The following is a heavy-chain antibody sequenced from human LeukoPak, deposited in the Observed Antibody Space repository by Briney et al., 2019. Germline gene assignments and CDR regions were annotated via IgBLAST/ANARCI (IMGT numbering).Heavy chain of an antibody. Sequence: SETLSLTCTVSGGSISSGGYYWSWIRQHPGKGREWIGYIYYSGSTYYNPSLKSRVTISVDTSKNQFSPKLSSVTAADTAVYYCARAPPGGRMRWGYATYRYFDYWGQGTLVTVSS. CDR1: GGSISSGGYY. CDR3: ARAPPGGRMRWGYATYRYFDY. J-gene: IGHJ4*02. CDR2: IYYSGST. D-gene: IGHD5-24*01. V-gene: IGHV4-31*03.